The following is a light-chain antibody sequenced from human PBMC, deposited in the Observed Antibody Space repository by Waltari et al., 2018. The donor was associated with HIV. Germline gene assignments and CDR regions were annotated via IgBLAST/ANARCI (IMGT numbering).Light chain of an antibody. CDR2: TND. V-gene: IGLV1-44*01. Sequence: QSVLSQAPSASGTPGQSVAISCSGRTSNIGSHAVNWYQQLPGPAPKLLIHTNDQRPSGVPDRFSGSKSGTSASLAISGLQSADESDYYCATWDDSLNGPVFGGGTKLTVL. J-gene: IGLJ2*01. CDR3: ATWDDSLNGPV. CDR1: TSNIGSHA.